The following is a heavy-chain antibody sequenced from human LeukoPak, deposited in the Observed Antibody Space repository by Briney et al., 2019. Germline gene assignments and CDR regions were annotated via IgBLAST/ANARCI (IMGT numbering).Heavy chain of an antibody. Sequence: GGSLRLSCAASGFTFSSYGMHWVRQAPGKGLERVAFIRYDGSNKYYADSVKGRFTISRDNSKNTLYLQMNSLRAEDTAVYYCAKDRGYSSGWYAGGGDYWGQGTLVTVSS. D-gene: IGHD6-19*01. CDR3: AKDRGYSSGWYAGGGDY. CDR1: GFTFSSYG. V-gene: IGHV3-30*02. CDR2: IRYDGSNK. J-gene: IGHJ4*02.